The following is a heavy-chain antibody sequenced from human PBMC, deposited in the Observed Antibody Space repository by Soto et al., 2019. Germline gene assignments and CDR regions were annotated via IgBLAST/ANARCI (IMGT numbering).Heavy chain of an antibody. CDR1: GFTFSTYS. D-gene: IGHD1-7*01. V-gene: IGHV3-23*01. CDR3: AXCMXXYWNYXAHHI. CDR2: ITASGGTT. Sequence: EVKLLESGGGLVQPGGSLRLSCAASGFTFSTYSMTWVRQAPGKGLEWVSHITASGGTTYYADSVKGRFTISRDTSRNTLYLQMNSLRAEDTALYFCAXCMXXYWNYXAHHIWGQGTMVTVSS. J-gene: IGHJ3*02.